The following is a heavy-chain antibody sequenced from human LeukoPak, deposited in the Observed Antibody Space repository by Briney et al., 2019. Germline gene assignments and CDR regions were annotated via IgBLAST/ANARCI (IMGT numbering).Heavy chain of an antibody. CDR3: AKAIAGSGSLPWFDP. Sequence: GGSLRLSCAASGFTFSSYAMSWVRQAPGKGLEWVSAISGSGGSTYYADSVKGRFTISRDNSKSTLYLQMNSQRPEDTALYYCAKAIAGSGSLPWFDPWGQGTLVTVSS. V-gene: IGHV3-23*01. D-gene: IGHD3-10*01. CDR1: GFTFSSYA. J-gene: IGHJ5*02. CDR2: ISGSGGST.